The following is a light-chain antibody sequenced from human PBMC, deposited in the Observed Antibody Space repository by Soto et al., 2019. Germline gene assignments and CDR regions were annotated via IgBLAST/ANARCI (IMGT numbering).Light chain of an antibody. CDR3: QQYNKWPPLT. J-gene: IGKJ4*01. CDR2: GAS. Sequence: EVVMTQSPATQSVSPGERATLSCRASQSVGTNLAWYQQKPGQAPRLLIYGASTRATGIPARFSGSGSGTEFTPTISSLQSEDLAVYYCQQYNKWPPLTFGGGTKVEIK. CDR1: QSVGTN. V-gene: IGKV3-15*01.